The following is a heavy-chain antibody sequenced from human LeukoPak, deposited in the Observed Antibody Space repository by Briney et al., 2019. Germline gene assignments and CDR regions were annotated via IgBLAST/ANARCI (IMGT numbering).Heavy chain of an antibody. J-gene: IGHJ6*02. CDR3: ARHSETFSVPDV. V-gene: IGHV4-39*01. D-gene: IGHD3-16*01. CDR1: GDSISSSTYY. CDR2: IYYSGST. Sequence: SETLSLTCTVSGDSISSSTYYWGWIRQPPGKGLEWIGSIYYSGSTYYNPSLKSRVTISVDTSKNQFSLKLTSVTAADTAVYYCARHSETFSVPDVWGQGTTVTVSS.